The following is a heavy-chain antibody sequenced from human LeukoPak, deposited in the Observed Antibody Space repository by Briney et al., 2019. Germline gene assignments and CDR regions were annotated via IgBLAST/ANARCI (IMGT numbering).Heavy chain of an antibody. CDR3: ARSFGFQVCNWFDP. Sequence: ASVKVSCKASGYTFTSYGISWVRQAPGQGLEWVGWISAYNGNTNYAQKLQGRVTMTTDTSTSTAYMELRSLRSDDTAVYYCARSFGFQVCNWFDPWGQGTLVTVSS. J-gene: IGHJ5*02. V-gene: IGHV1-18*04. CDR2: ISAYNGNT. D-gene: IGHD3-10*01. CDR1: GYTFTSYG.